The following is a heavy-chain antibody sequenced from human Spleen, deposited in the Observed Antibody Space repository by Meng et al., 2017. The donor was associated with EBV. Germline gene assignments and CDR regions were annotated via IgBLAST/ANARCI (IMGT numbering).Heavy chain of an antibody. J-gene: IGHJ5*02. V-gene: IGHV3-30*18. Sequence: QGQLGGWGGGLVQPGRSRRLSCAASGFIFSGYGFHWVRQAPGKGPEWVAIIPSDASHNKYYADSVKGRFTISRDNSKNTLYLQMNSLKIEDTAVYYCAKDLSGRFDPWGQGTLVTVSS. CDR3: AKDLSGRFDP. D-gene: IGHD1-14*01. CDR2: IPSDASHNK. CDR1: GFIFSGYG.